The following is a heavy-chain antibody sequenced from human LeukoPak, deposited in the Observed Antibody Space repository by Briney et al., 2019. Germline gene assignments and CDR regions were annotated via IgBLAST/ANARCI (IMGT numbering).Heavy chain of an antibody. D-gene: IGHD5-18*01. V-gene: IGHV4-59*01. CDR1: GDSISTYY. CDR2: IYHSGST. Sequence: SETLSLTCTVSGDSISTYYWSWIRQPPGKGLEWIGYIYHSGSTNYNPSLKSRVSISVDTSKNQFSLKLSSVTAADTAVYYCARERYRNYNWFDPWGQGTLVTVSS. CDR3: ARERYRNYNWFDP. J-gene: IGHJ5*02.